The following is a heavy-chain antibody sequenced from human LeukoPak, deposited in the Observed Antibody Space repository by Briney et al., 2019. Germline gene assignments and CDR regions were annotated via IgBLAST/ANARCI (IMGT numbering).Heavy chain of an antibody. J-gene: IGHJ4*02. CDR1: GFTFSDYY. V-gene: IGHV3-11*01. CDR2: ISSSGSTI. CDR3: ARALGYYYDSSTLFGY. D-gene: IGHD3-22*01. Sequence: GGSLRLSCAASGFTFSDYYMSWIRQAPGKGLEWVSYISSSGSTIYYADSVKGRSTISRDNAKNSLYLQMNSLRAEDTAVYYCARALGYYYDSSTLFGYWGQGTLVTVSS.